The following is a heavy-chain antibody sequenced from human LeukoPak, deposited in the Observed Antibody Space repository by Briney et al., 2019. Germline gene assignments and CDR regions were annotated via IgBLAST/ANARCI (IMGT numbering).Heavy chain of an antibody. Sequence: QPGGSLRLSCAASGFTFSSYAMHWVRQAPGRGLEWVAVISYDGSNKYYADSVKGRFTISRDNSKNTLYLQMNSLRAEDTAVYYCAKDSYYFDSSGYPWGGADYFQHWGQGTLVTVSS. CDR2: ISYDGSNK. CDR1: GFTFSSYA. J-gene: IGHJ1*01. CDR3: AKDSYYFDSSGYPWGGADYFQH. V-gene: IGHV3-30-3*01. D-gene: IGHD3-22*01.